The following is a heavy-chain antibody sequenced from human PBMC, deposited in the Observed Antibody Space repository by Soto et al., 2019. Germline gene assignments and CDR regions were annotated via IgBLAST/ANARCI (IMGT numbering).Heavy chain of an antibody. V-gene: IGHV3-33*01. J-gene: IGHJ4*02. Sequence: QVQLVESGGGVVQPGRSLRLSCAASGFTFSSYGMHWVRQAPGKGLEWVAVIWYDGSNKYYADSVKGRFTISRDNSKNTLYLQMNSLRAEDTAVYYCARDPREAYDFWSGYLYYFDYWGQGTLVTVSS. D-gene: IGHD3-3*01. CDR3: ARDPREAYDFWSGYLYYFDY. CDR2: IWYDGSNK. CDR1: GFTFSSYG.